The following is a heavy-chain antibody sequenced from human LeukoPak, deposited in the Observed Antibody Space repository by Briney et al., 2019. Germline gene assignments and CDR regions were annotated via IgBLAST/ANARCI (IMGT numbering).Heavy chain of an antibody. CDR2: IRSKTYGGTT. Sequence: GVLRLSCAASGFTFGDYAMSWVRQAPGKGLEWVGFIRSKTYGGTTEYAASVKGRFIISRDDSKSIAYLQMNSLKTEDTAVYYCTGSFGELTFFDYWGQGTLVTVSS. CDR3: TGSFGELTFFDY. CDR1: GFTFGDYA. D-gene: IGHD3-10*01. V-gene: IGHV3-49*04. J-gene: IGHJ4*02.